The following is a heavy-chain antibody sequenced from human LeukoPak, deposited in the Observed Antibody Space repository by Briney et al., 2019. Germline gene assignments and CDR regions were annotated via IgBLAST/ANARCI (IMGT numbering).Heavy chain of an antibody. CDR2: ISSSSSYI. CDR1: GFTFSTYS. J-gene: IGHJ4*02. V-gene: IGHV3-21*01. CDR3: ARVSSTRRSSGFDY. D-gene: IGHD6-13*01. Sequence: KPGGSLRLSCAASGFTFSTYSMSWVRQAPGKGLEWVSSISSSSSYIYYADSVKGRFTISRDNAKNSLYLQMNSLRAEDTAVYYCARVSSTRRSSGFDYWGQGTLVTVSS.